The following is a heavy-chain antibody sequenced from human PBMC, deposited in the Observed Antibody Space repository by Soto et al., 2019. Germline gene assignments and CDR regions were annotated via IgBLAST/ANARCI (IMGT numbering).Heavy chain of an antibody. D-gene: IGHD6-19*01. CDR2: ISGSGDRT. J-gene: IGHJ4*02. Sequence: EVQLLESGGGLLQPGGSLRLSCAASGFTFSSYAMNWVRQAPGKGLEWVSGISGSGDRTYYADSVKGRFAIFRDNSKNTLYLQLTGLRVEDTALYYCAKEYYSGWLDSGQGTLVTVSS. CDR1: GFTFSSYA. V-gene: IGHV3-23*01. CDR3: AKEYYSGWLD.